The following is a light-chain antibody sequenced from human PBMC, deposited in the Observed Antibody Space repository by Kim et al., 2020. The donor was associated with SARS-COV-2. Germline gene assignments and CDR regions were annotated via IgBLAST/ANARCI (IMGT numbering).Light chain of an antibody. CDR3: QTWGTGIGV. V-gene: IGLV4-69*01. J-gene: IGLJ3*02. Sequence: ASVKLTCTLSSGHSSYAIAWHQQQPEKGPRYLMKLNSDGSHSKGDGIPDRFSGSSSGAERYLTISSRQSEDEADYYCQTWGTGIGVFGGGTKLTVL. CDR1: SGHSSYA. CDR2: LNSDGSH.